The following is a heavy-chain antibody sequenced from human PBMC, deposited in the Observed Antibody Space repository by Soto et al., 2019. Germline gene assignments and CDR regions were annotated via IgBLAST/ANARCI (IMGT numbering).Heavy chain of an antibody. Sequence: SETLSLTCTVSGGSISSSSYYWGWIRQPPGKGLEWIGHIYYSGSTNYNPSLKSRVTISQDTSKNQFSLKLSSVTTADTAVYYCARRGGGYYFDYWGQGTLVTVSS. J-gene: IGHJ4*02. CDR3: ARRGGGYYFDY. CDR2: IYYSGST. CDR1: GGSISSSSYY. V-gene: IGHV4-61*05. D-gene: IGHD2-15*01.